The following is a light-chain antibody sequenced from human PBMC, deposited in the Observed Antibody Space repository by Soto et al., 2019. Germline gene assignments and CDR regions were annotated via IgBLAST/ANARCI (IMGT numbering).Light chain of an antibody. CDR3: QQRLMT. CDR2: GAS. V-gene: IGKV3-15*01. J-gene: IGKJ1*01. CDR1: QSVSSN. Sequence: EIVMTQSPATLSVSPGERATLSCRASQSVSSNLAWYQQKPGQAPRLLIYGASTRATGTPARSSGSGSGTEFTLTISSLQSEDFAVYYCQQRLMTFGQGTKVDIK.